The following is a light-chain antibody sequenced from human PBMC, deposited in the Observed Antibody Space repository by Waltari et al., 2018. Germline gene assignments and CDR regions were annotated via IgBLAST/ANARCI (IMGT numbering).Light chain of an antibody. CDR1: QTVSSS. CDR3: QQYNEWPKT. J-gene: IGKJ1*01. V-gene: IGKV3-15*01. CDR2: GAF. Sequence: EIVMMQSPATLSVSPGETATLSCRASQTVSSSLAWYQQKPGQAPRLLIFGAFTRATGIPGRFSGSGSATEFTLTISSLQSEDFAVYYCQQYNEWPKTFGQGTKVEIK.